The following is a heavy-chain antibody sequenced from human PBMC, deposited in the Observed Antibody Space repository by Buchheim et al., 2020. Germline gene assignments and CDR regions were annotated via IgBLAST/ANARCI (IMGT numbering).Heavy chain of an antibody. D-gene: IGHD3-22*01. V-gene: IGHV3-30*18. J-gene: IGHJ4*02. CDR2: ISYDGSNK. Sequence: QVQLVESGGGVVQPGRSLRLSCAASGFTFSSYGMHWVRQAPGKGLEWVAVISYDGSNKYYADSVKGRFTISRDNSKHTLYLQMNSLRAEDTAVYYCAKDGYDSSGYLYYWGQGTL. CDR1: GFTFSSYG. CDR3: AKDGYDSSGYLYY.